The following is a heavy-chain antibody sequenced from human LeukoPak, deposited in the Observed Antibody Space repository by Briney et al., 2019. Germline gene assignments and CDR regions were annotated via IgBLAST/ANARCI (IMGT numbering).Heavy chain of an antibody. CDR2: ISGDGSGI. J-gene: IGHJ3*02. CDR1: GFTFSDYV. CDR3: ARDYIAMLGRNAFDI. Sequence: GGSLRLSCAASGFTFSDYVLNWVRQASGKGLEWVSYISGDGSGIYYADSVKGRFTISRDNAKNSLHLQMNNLRAEDTAVYYCARDYIAMLGRNAFDIWGQGTMVTVSS. V-gene: IGHV3-48*01. D-gene: IGHD3-10*02.